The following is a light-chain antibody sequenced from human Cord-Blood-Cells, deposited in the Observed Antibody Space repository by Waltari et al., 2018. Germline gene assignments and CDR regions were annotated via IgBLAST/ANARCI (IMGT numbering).Light chain of an antibody. CDR1: SSDVGGYNY. J-gene: IGLJ2*01. CDR3: SSYTSSSTVV. Sequence: QSALTQPASVSGSPGQSLTIPCTGTSSDVGGYNYVSWYQQHPGKAPKLMIYEVSKRPSGVASRFSGSKSGNTASLTISGLQPEDVADYYCSSYTSSSTVVFGGGPKLTVL. V-gene: IGLV2-14*01. CDR2: EVS.